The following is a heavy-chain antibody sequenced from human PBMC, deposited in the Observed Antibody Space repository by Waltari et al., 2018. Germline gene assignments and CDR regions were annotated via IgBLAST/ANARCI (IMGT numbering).Heavy chain of an antibody. V-gene: IGHV4-4*02. J-gene: IGHJ5*02. CDR3: ARARYFGLLFAGFDP. CDR1: GESLSSSDL. D-gene: IGHD2-21*02. CDR2: ISHSGDT. Sequence: QVQLQESGPGLVKSSETLSLTCTVSGESLSSSDLWTWVRQSPGKGLEWIGEISHSGDTDYHPSLKGRVTISADRSRNQFSLNLNSVTAADTAVYYCARARYFGLLFAGFDPWGQGTLVTVSS.